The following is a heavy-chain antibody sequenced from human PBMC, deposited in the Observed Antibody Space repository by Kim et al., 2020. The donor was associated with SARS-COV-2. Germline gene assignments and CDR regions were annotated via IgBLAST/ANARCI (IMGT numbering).Heavy chain of an antibody. CDR3: ARSGGSVMGYYYFDY. J-gene: IGHJ4*02. CDR2: ITSSSTYT. D-gene: IGHD1-26*01. CDR1: GFTFSDYY. V-gene: IGHV3-11*06. Sequence: GGSLRLSCAASGFTFSDYYMSWIRQAPGKGLECVSYITSSSTYTNYADSVKGRFTISRDNAKNPLHLQMNSLRAEDTAVYYCARSGGSVMGYYYFDYWGQGTLVTVSS.